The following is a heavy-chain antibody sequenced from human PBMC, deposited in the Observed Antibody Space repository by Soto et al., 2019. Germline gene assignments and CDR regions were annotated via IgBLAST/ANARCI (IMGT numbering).Heavy chain of an antibody. CDR1: GFTFSSYA. CDR3: AKDNKGVYGLTDV. D-gene: IGHD3-10*01. J-gene: IGHJ6*04. CDR2: ISYDGSNK. Sequence: GGSLRLSCAASGFTFSSYAMHWVRQAPGKGLEWVAVISYDGSNKYYADSVKGRFTISRDNSKNTLYLQMNSLRAEDTAVYYCAKDNKGVYGLTDVWGKGTTVTVSS. V-gene: IGHV3-30-3*01.